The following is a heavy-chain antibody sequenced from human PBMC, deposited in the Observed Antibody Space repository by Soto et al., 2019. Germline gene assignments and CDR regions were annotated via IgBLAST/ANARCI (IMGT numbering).Heavy chain of an antibody. CDR1: GYSFTSYW. CDR2: IYPGDSDT. V-gene: IGHV5-51*01. Sequence: PGESLKISCKGSGYSFTSYWIGWVRQMPGKGLEWMGIIYPGDSDTRYSPSFQGQVTISADKSISTAYLQWSRLKASDTAMYYWASLYFDYVGGSYRSAPPWNGMDVWGQGTTVTVSS. J-gene: IGHJ6*02. D-gene: IGHD3-16*02. CDR3: ASLYFDYVGGSYRSAPPWNGMDV.